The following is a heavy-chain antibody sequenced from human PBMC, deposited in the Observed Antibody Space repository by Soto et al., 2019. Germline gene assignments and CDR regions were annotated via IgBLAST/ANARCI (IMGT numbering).Heavy chain of an antibody. V-gene: IGHV4-38-2*01. J-gene: IGHJ4*02. CDR2: IYNTVST. D-gene: IGHD6-19*01. Sequence: PSETLSLTCAVSGDSINNNYYWGWIRKPPGKGLEWIASIYNTVSTHYNPSLRSRVTISIDTSKNQFSLQLSSVTAADTAVYYCARNSSGWSFDSWGQGTRVT. CDR3: ARNSSGWSFDS. CDR1: GDSINNNYY.